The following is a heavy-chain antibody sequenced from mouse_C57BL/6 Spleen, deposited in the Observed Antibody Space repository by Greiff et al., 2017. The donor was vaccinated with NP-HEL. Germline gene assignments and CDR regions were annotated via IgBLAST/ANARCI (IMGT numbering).Heavy chain of an antibody. J-gene: IGHJ2*01. CDR3: ARDYDGYYAFDY. Sequence: EVKLVESGPGLVKPSQSLSLTCSVTGYSITSGYYWNWIRQFPGNKLEWMGYISYDGSNNYNPSLKNRISITRDTSKNQFFLKLNSVTTEDTATYYCARDYDGYYAFDYWGQGTTLTVSS. D-gene: IGHD2-3*01. CDR2: ISYDGSN. CDR1: GYSITSGYY. V-gene: IGHV3-6*01.